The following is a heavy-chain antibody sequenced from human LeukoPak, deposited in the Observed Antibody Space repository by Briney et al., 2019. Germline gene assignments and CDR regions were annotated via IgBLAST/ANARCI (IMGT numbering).Heavy chain of an antibody. D-gene: IGHD1-26*01. CDR1: GYTFTGYY. J-gene: IGHJ4*02. Sequence: SVKVSCKASGYTFTGYYMHWVRQAPGQGLEWMGWINPNSGGTNYAQKFQGRVTMTRDTSISTAYMELSRLRSDDTAVYYCAREYSGSYSLDYWGQGTLVTVSS. CDR3: AREYSGSYSLDY. V-gene: IGHV1-2*02. CDR2: INPNSGGT.